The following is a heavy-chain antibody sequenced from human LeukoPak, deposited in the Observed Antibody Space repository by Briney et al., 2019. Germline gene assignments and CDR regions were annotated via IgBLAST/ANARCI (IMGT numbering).Heavy chain of an antibody. V-gene: IGHV4-59*06. CDR2: IYYSGST. D-gene: IGHD2-15*01. CDR1: GGSISSYY. Sequence: PSETLSLTCTVSGGSISSYYWSWIRQPAGKGLEWIGYIYYSGSTYYNPSLKSRVTISVDTSKNQFSLKLSSVTAADTAVYYCGSDQRQIGAFDIWGQGTMVTVSS. J-gene: IGHJ3*02. CDR3: GSDQRQIGAFDI.